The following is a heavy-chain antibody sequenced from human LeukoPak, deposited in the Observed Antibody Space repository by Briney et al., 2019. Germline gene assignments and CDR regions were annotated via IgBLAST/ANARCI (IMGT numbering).Heavy chain of an antibody. CDR1: GFTFSNYW. J-gene: IGHJ4*02. CDR2: IKGDGSYK. Sequence: GGSLRLSCAASGFTFSNYWMSWVRQAPGKGLGWVANIKGDGSYKYYVDSVKGRFTISRDNAKSSVYLQMNTLRAEDTAVYYCATSADSSGNDWGQGTLVTVSS. CDR3: ATSADSSGND. D-gene: IGHD3-22*01. V-gene: IGHV3-7*03.